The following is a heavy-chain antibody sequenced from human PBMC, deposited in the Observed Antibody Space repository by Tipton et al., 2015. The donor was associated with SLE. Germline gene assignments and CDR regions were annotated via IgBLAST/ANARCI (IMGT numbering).Heavy chain of an antibody. CDR3: ARGPFWSGYYDY. V-gene: IGHV4-59*02. J-gene: IGHJ4*02. CDR2: IQGRENT. D-gene: IGHD3-3*01. CDR1: GVSVTNYY. Sequence: TLSLTCTVSGVSVTNYYWSWIRQPPGKRLEWIGFIQGRENTNYNPSLESRVTISVDTSKNQFSLQLTSVTAADTAMYYCARGPFWSGYYDYWGQGTLVTVSS.